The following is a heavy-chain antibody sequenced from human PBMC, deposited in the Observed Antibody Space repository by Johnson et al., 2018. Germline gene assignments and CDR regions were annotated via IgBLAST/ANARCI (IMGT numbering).Heavy chain of an antibody. CDR1: GFTFSTYS. J-gene: IGHJ3*02. CDR2: ISSSSRII. D-gene: IGHD2-21*02. V-gene: IGHV3-48*02. CDR3: ARLWAYCGGDCLDAFDI. Sequence: VQLVESGGGLVQPGGTLRLSCTASGFTFSTYSMNWVRQAPGKGLEWVSYISSSSRIIYYADSVKVRFTISRDNDKNSLYLKMNSLRDKDTAVYYCARLWAYCGGDCLDAFDIWGQGTMVTVSS.